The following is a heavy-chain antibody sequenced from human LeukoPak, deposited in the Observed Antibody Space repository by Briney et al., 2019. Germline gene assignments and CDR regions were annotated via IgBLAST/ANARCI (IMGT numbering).Heavy chain of an antibody. V-gene: IGHV4-39*01. CDR3: ARHSSYYGNFDY. CDR2: IYHSGSS. CDR1: GGSISSSSYY. Sequence: PETLSLTCTVSGGSISSSSYYWGWIRQPPGKGLEWIGSIYHSGSSYYNPSLKSRVTISVDTSKNQFSLKLSSVTAADTAVYYCARHSSYYGNFDYWGQGTLVTVSS. J-gene: IGHJ4*02. D-gene: IGHD3-10*01.